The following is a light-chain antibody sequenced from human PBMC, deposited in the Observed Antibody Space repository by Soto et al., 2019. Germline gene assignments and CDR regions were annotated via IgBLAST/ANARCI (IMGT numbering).Light chain of an antibody. Sequence: QSVLTQPHSASGTPGQGVTISCSGSTXNIGSNYVYWYQQLPGTAPKLLIYRNNQRPSGVPDRFSGSKSGTSASLAISGLRSDDEADYFCATWDESLNGFYVFGTGTKVTLL. CDR3: ATWDESLNGFYV. CDR2: RNN. V-gene: IGLV1-47*01. CDR1: TXNIGSNY. J-gene: IGLJ1*01.